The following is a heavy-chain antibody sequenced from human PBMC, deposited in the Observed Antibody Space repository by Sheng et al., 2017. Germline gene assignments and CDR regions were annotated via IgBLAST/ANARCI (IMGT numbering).Heavy chain of an antibody. V-gene: IGHV1-69*04. D-gene: IGHD4-17*01. CDR2: IIPILGIA. Sequence: QVQLVQSGAEVKKPGSSVKVSCKASGGTFSSYAISWVRQAPGQGLEWMGGIIPILGIANYAQKFQGRVTITADKSTSTAYMELSSLRSEDTAVYYCASEMTMVVTPSVDYYYMDVWGKGTTVTVSS. CDR3: ASEMTMVVTPSVDYYYMDV. J-gene: IGHJ6*03. CDR1: GGTFSSYA.